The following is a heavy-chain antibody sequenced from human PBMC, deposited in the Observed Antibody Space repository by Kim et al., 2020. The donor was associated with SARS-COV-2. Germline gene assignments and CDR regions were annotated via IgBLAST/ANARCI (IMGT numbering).Heavy chain of an antibody. CDR2: ISGGGGRT. D-gene: IGHD2-8*01. CDR3: AKGHSRVLAYYDYGTDV. CDR1: GFTFSSYA. J-gene: IGHJ6*01. Sequence: GGSLRLSCAASGFTFSSYAMSWVRQAPGQGLEWVSAISGGGGRTYYADSVKGRFTISRGSSKNTLYLQMNSLRAEDTAVYYCAKGHSRVLAYYDYGTDV. V-gene: IGHV3-23*01.